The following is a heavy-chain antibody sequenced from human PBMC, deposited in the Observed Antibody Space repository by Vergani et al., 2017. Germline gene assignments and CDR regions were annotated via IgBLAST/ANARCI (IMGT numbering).Heavy chain of an antibody. CDR3: ARGQPGYQALSSNWFDH. J-gene: IGHJ5*02. D-gene: IGHD2-2*01. CDR2: ISGSGGST. CDR1: GFTFSSYA. Sequence: EVQLLESGGGLVQPGGSLRLSCAASGFTFSSYAMSWVRQAPGKGLEWVSAISGSGGSTYYADSVKGRFTISRDNSKNTLYLQMNSLRAEDTAVYYCARGQPGYQALSSNWFDHWGQGTLVTVSS. V-gene: IGHV3-23*01.